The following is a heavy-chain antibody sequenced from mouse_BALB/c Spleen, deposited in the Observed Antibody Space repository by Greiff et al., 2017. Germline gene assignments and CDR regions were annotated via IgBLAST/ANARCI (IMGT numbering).Heavy chain of an antibody. CDR1: GYTFTSYY. Sequence: VKLVESGPELVKPGASVRISCKASGYTFTSYYIHWVKQRPGQGLEWIGWIYPGNVNTKYNEKFKGKATLTADKSSSTAYMQLSSLTSEDSAVYFCARGIYYDYPWFAYWGQGTLVTVSA. D-gene: IGHD2-4*01. CDR3: ARGIYYDYPWFAY. V-gene: IGHV1S56*01. CDR2: IYPGNVNT. J-gene: IGHJ3*01.